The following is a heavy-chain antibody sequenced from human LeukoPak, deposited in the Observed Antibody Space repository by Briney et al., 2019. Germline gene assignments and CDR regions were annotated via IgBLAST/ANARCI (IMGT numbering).Heavy chain of an antibody. D-gene: IGHD2-21*02. CDR3: TKDLTDYHYYYTDV. CDR1: GFTFSNYA. CDR2: ITGSGGHT. V-gene: IGHV3-23*01. J-gene: IGHJ6*03. Sequence: GESLRLSCEASGFTFSNYAMAWVRQSPGKGLEWVSGITGSGGHTYYADSVKGRFTSSRDNSKNTLYLQMNSLRAEDTAVYYCTKDLTDYHYYYTDVWGKGPRSSSP.